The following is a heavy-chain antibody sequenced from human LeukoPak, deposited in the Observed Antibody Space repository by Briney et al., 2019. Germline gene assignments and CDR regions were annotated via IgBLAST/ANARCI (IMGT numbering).Heavy chain of an antibody. CDR3: ARIPYYGDYVVDY. D-gene: IGHD4-17*01. CDR1: GGSISSGDYY. J-gene: IGHJ4*02. V-gene: IGHV4-30-4*02. CDR2: IYYSGST. Sequence: SETLSLTCTVSGGSISSGDYYWSWIRQPPGKGLEWIGYIYYSGSTYYNPSLKSRVTISVDKSKNQFSLKLSSVTAADTAVYYCARIPYYGDYVVDYWGQGTLVTVSS.